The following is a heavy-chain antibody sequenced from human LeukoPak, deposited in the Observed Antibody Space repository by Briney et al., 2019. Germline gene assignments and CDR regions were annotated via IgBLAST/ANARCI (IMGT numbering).Heavy chain of an antibody. J-gene: IGHJ4*02. CDR3: ARSDRGYSYGPFDY. D-gene: IGHD5-18*01. Sequence: SETLSLTCTVSGGSINNYYWSWIRQPPGKGLEWIGYINYSGSTNHNPSLQSRVTISVDTSKNQLSLKLSSVTAADTAVYYCARSDRGYSYGPFDYWGQGTLVTVSS. CDR1: GGSINNYY. CDR2: INYSGST. V-gene: IGHV4-59*08.